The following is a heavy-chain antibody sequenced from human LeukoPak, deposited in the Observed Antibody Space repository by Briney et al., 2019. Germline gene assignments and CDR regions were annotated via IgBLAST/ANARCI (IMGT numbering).Heavy chain of an antibody. CDR3: ASLPRTRYCSSTSCYRPIPNQPNWFDP. D-gene: IGHD2-2*01. V-gene: IGHV4-39*01. J-gene: IGHJ5*02. Sequence: PSETLSLTCTVSGDSIRSNYYYWGWIRQPPGKGLEWIGSIYDTGSTFYNPSLKSRVIISVDTSKNQFSLKLSSVTAADTAVYYCASLPRTRYCSSTSCYRPIPNQPNWFDPWGQGTLVTVSS. CDR1: GDSIRSNYYY. CDR2: IYDTGST.